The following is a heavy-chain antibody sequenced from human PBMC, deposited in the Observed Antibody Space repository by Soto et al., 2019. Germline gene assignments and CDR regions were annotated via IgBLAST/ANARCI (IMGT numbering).Heavy chain of an antibody. V-gene: IGHV4-59*01. D-gene: IGHD1-20*01. J-gene: IGHJ4*02. Sequence: SETLSLTCSVSGDPISNFYWSWIRQTPGKGLEWIGCVHDSGSTDYNPSLKGRVTISLQTSKSQFSLNPRFVTAADTATYYCARGTRALITSFFAYWGQGISVTVSS. CDR1: GDPISNFY. CDR2: VHDSGST. CDR3: ARGTRALITSFFAY.